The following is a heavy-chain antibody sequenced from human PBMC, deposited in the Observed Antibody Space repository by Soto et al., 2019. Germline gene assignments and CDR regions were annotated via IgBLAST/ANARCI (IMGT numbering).Heavy chain of an antibody. CDR3: ARHKGHYDFWSGPGWFDP. J-gene: IGHJ5*02. V-gene: IGHV5-51*01. CDR1: GYSFTSYW. CDR2: IYPSDSDT. D-gene: IGHD3-3*01. Sequence: GESLKISCKGSGYSFTSYWIGWVRQMSGKGLEWMGIIYPSDSDTRYSPSFQGQVTISADKSISTAYLQWSSLKASDTAMYYCARHKGHYDFWSGPGWFDPWGQGTLVTVSS.